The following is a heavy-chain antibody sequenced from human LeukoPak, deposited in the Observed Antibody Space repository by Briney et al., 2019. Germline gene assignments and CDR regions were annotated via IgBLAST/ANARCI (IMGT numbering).Heavy chain of an antibody. D-gene: IGHD2-2*01. Sequence: SETLSLTCAVYGGSFSGYYWSWIRQPPGKGLEWIGEINHSGSTNYNPSLKSRVIISVDTSKNQFSLKLSSVTAADTAVYYCAGTVSPRRYCSSTSCSPLDWGQGTLVTVSS. CDR3: AGTVSPRRYCSSTSCSPLD. CDR1: GGSFSGYY. V-gene: IGHV4-34*01. CDR2: INHSGST. J-gene: IGHJ4*02.